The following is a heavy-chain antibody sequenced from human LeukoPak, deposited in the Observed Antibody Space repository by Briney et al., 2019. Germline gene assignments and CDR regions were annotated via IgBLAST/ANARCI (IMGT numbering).Heavy chain of an antibody. CDR3: AKRGAVAGTLSYYAMDV. V-gene: IGHV3-23*01. Sequence: GGSLRLSCAASGFTFSTYAMSWVRQAPGKGLEWVSVVSGTGGRTYYADSVKGRFTISRDNSKNTLYLQMNSLRAEDTAVYYCAKRGAVAGTLSYYAMDVWGQGTTVTVS. J-gene: IGHJ6*02. CDR1: GFTFSTYA. D-gene: IGHD6-19*01. CDR2: VSGTGGRT.